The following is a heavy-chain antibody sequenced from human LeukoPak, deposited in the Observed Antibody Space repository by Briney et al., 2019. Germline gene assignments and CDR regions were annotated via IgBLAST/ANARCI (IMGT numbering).Heavy chain of an antibody. J-gene: IGHJ4*02. CDR3: ARNHYGDWSFDY. CDR1: GGSISSYY. V-gene: IGHV4-59*12. CDR2: IYYSGST. D-gene: IGHD4-17*01. Sequence: SETLSLTCTVSGGSISSYYWSWIRQPPGKGLEWIGYIYYSGSTNYNPSLKSRVTISVDTSKNQFSLKLSSVTAADTAVYYCARNHYGDWSFDYWGQGTLVTVSS.